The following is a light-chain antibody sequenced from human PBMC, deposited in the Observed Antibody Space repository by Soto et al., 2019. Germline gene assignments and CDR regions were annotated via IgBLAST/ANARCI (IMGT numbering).Light chain of an antibody. CDR1: QSVFYSTNNKNY. Sequence: DIVMTQSPDSLTVSLGERATINCKSSQSVFYSTNNKNYLAWYQQKPGQPPKLLIYWASTRESGVPDRFSGSGSVTAVTLTISSLQAEDVAVYYCQQYYSPPPLFGPGTKVDIK. CDR3: QQYYSPPPL. V-gene: IGKV4-1*01. J-gene: IGKJ3*01. CDR2: WAS.